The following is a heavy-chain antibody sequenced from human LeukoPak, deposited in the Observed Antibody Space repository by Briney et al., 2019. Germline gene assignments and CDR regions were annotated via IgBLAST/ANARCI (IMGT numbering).Heavy chain of an antibody. CDR1: GFTFSSYA. J-gene: IGHJ4*02. D-gene: IGHD1-14*01. CDR2: IKQDGSEK. V-gene: IGHV3-7*01. CDR3: ARAKVSDY. Sequence: SGGSLRLSCAASGFTFSSYAMSWVRQAPGKGLEWVANIKQDGSEKFYVDSVKGRFTISRDNAKNSLYLQMNSLRAEDTAVYYCARAKVSDYWGQGTLVTVSS.